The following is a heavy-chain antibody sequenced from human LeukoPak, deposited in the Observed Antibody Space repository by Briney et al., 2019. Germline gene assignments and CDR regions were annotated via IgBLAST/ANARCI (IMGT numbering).Heavy chain of an antibody. CDR3: TRRYNYDSSGYYYVRDAFDI. D-gene: IGHD3-22*01. Sequence: GGSLRLSCTASGFTFGDYVMSWVRQAPGKGLEWVGFIRSKAYGGTTKNAASVKGRFTISRDDARSIAYLQMNSLKTEDTAVYYCTRRYNYDSSGYYYVRDAFDIWGQGTMVTVSS. V-gene: IGHV3-49*04. CDR1: GFTFGDYV. J-gene: IGHJ3*02. CDR2: IRSKAYGGTT.